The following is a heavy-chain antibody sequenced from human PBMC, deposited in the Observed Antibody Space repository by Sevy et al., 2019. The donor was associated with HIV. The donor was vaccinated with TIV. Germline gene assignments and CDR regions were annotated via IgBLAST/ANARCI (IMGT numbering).Heavy chain of an antibody. V-gene: IGHV4-38-2*01. CDR3: ARGDIVVVPAATFDY. J-gene: IGHJ4*02. CDR2: IYHSGST. Sequence: SETLSLTCAVSGYSISSGYYWGWIRQPPGKGLEWIGSIYHSGSTYYNPSLKSRVTISVDTSKNQFSLKLSSVTAADTAVYYCARGDIVVVPAATFDYLGQGTLVTVSS. D-gene: IGHD2-2*01. CDR1: GYSISSGYY.